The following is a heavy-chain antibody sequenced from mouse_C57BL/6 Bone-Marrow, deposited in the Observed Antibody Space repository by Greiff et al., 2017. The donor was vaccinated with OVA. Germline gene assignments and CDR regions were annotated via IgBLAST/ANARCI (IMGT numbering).Heavy chain of an antibody. V-gene: IGHV1-81*01. Sequence: QVQLQQSGAELARPGASVKLSCKASGYTFTSYGISWVKQRTGQGLEWIGEIYPRSGNTYYNEKLKGKATLTADKSSSTAYMELRSLTSEDSAVYFCARGGLLWRAMDYWGQGTSVTVSS. D-gene: IGHD2-1*01. J-gene: IGHJ4*01. CDR2: IYPRSGNT. CDR1: GYTFTSYG. CDR3: ARGGLLWRAMDY.